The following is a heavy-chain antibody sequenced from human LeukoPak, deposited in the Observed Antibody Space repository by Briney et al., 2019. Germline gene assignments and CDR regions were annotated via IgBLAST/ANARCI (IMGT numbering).Heavy chain of an antibody. J-gene: IGHJ4*02. CDR1: ARSISTYY. CDR3: ASRDYGGTTDY. Sequence: SETLSLTCLVSARSISTYYSSWIRQPPGKGLEWIGYIYYSGSTNYNPSLKSRVNISVDTSKNQFSLKLSSVTAADTAVYYCASRDYGGTTDYWGQGTLVTVSS. CDR2: IYYSGST. D-gene: IGHD4-23*01. V-gene: IGHV4-59*01.